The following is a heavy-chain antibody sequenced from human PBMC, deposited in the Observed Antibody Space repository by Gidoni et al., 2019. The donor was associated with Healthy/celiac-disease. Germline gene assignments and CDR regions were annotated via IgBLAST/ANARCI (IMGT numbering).Heavy chain of an antibody. CDR1: GGSISSGSYY. CDR3: ARDGEQQLVRGNWFDP. Sequence: QVQLQESGPGLVKPSQTLSLTCTVSGGSISSGSYYWSWIRQPAGKGLEWIGRIYTSGSTNYNPSLKSRVTISVDTSKNQFSLKLSSVTAADTAVYYCARDGEQQLVRGNWFDPWGQGTLVTVSS. J-gene: IGHJ5*02. V-gene: IGHV4-61*02. CDR2: IYTSGST. D-gene: IGHD6-13*01.